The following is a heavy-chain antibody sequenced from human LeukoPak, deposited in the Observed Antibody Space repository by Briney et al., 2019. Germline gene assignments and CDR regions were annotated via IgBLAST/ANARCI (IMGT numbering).Heavy chain of an antibody. J-gene: IGHJ5*02. CDR3: ARDLYRDSLPVSWFDP. CDR1: GYTFTSYG. V-gene: IGHV1-18*01. Sequence: ASVKVSCKASGYTFTSYGISWVRQAPGQGLEWMGWISDYNGNTNCAQKLQGRVTMTTDTSTSTAYMELRSLRSDDTAVYYCARDLYRDSLPVSWFDPWGQGTLVTVSS. D-gene: IGHD4-11*01. CDR2: ISDYNGNT.